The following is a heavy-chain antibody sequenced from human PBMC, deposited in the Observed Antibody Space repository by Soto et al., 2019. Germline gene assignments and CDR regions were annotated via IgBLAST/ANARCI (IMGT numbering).Heavy chain of an antibody. CDR3: ASGISVAGNYYYGMDV. J-gene: IGHJ6*02. Sequence: GESLKISCKGSGYSFTSYWISWVRQMPGKGLEWMGRIDPSDSNTNYSPSFQGHVTISADKSISTAYLQWSSLKASDTAMYYCASGISVAGNYYYGMDVWGQGTTVTVSS. CDR1: GYSFTSYW. D-gene: IGHD6-19*01. CDR2: IDPSDSNT. V-gene: IGHV5-10-1*01.